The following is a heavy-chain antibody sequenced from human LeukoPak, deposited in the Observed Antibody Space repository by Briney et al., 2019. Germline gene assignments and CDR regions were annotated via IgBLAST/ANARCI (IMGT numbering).Heavy chain of an antibody. CDR1: GGSISSYY. CDR3: ARRSSSTGWSFDY. D-gene: IGHD6-19*01. V-gene: IGHV4-59*08. CDR2: IYSSGST. Sequence: SETLSLTCIVSGGSISSYYWTWIRQPPGKGLEWIGQIYSSGSTNYNPSLKSRVTISVDTSKNQFSLKLNSVTAADTALYYCARRSSSTGWSFDYWGQGTLVAVSS. J-gene: IGHJ4*02.